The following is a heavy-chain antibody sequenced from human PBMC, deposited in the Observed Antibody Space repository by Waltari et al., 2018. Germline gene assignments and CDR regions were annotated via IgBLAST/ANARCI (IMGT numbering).Heavy chain of an antibody. D-gene: IGHD3-10*01. CDR1: GGSISSGGYS. CDR2: IYHSGST. CDR3: TRDGGPGFGYFDY. V-gene: IGHV4-30-2*01. J-gene: IGHJ4*02. Sequence: QLQLQESGSGLVKPSQTLSLTCAVSGGSISSGGYSWSWIRQPPGKGLEWIGYIYHSGSTYYNPSLKSRVTISVDRSKNQFSLKLSSVTAADTAVYYCTRDGGPGFGYFDYWGQGTLVTVSS.